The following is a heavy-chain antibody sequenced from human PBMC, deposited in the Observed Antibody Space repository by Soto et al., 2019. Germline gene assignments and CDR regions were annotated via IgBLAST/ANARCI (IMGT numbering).Heavy chain of an antibody. Sequence: LGESLKISCKASGYSFTDYWIGWVRQMPGKGLEWMGIMFPGDSDIRYSPSFQGQVTISADKSIRTAYLQWSSLKASDTAMYYCARRFDSSIVRDWYFDLWGRGTLVTVSS. CDR2: MFPGDSDI. CDR3: ARRFDSSIVRDWYFDL. J-gene: IGHJ2*01. CDR1: GYSFTDYW. D-gene: IGHD3-22*01. V-gene: IGHV5-51*01.